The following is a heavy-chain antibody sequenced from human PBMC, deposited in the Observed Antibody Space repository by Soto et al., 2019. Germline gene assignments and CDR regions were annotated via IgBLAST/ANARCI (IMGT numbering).Heavy chain of an antibody. CDR2: ISNSGRTI. D-gene: IGHD3-16*01. V-gene: IGHV3-11*01. J-gene: IGHJ5*02. CDR3: ARLPYPWGWFDP. CDR1: GFSFSDYY. Sequence: QVQLVESGGGLVKPGGSLRLSCAASGFSFSDYYMSWIRQAPGKGLEWISYISNSGRTIYYADSLKGRFTISRDNAKNSLYLQMNSLRVDDTAMYHCARLPYPWGWFDPWGQGTLVTVSS.